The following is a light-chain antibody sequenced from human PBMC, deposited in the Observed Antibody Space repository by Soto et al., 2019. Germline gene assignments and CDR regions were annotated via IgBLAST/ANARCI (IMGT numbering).Light chain of an antibody. CDR1: QSVSSSY. CDR3: QQYGRSPLT. CDR2: GES. Sequence: EIVLTQSPGTLSLSPGERATLSCRASQSVSSSYLAWYQQKPGQAPRLLIYGESSRANGIPDRFSGSGSGTDFTLTISRLEAEDFAVYYCQQYGRSPLTFGGGTKVEIK. J-gene: IGKJ4*01. V-gene: IGKV3-20*01.